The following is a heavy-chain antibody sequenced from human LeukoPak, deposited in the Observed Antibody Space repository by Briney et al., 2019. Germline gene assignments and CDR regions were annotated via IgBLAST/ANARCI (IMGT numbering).Heavy chain of an antibody. D-gene: IGHD3-10*01. CDR2: IYHIGSP. CDR3: ARTGWIITSGIDS. CDR1: GYPISRGYY. J-gene: IGHJ4*02. V-gene: IGHV4-38-2*01. Sequence: SETLPLICCVSGYPISRGYYWGWIRQPPGKGLKWIGTIYHIGSPYYTPSLGSRVGISVDTYKNESSLSVKSVTAADTAVYYCARTGWIITSGIDSWGQGALVTVSS.